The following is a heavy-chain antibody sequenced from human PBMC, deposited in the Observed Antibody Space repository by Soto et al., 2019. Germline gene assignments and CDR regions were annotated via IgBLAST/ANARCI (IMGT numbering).Heavy chain of an antibody. CDR2: IIPILGIA. J-gene: IGHJ4*02. D-gene: IGHD6-6*01. V-gene: IGHV1-69*04. CDR1: GGTFSSYT. CDR3: ARDVSGSSDDY. Sequence: SVKVSCKASGGTFSSYTISWVRQAPGQGLEWMGRIIPILGIANYAQKFQGRVTITADKSTSTAYMELSSLRSEDTAVYYCARDVSGSSDDYWGQGTLVTVSS.